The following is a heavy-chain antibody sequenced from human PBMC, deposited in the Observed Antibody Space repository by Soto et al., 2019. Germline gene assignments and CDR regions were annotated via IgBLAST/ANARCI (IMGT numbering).Heavy chain of an antibody. D-gene: IGHD3-16*01. CDR3: ARAEGALGYYYYMDV. J-gene: IGHJ6*03. CDR2: IGTAGDT. Sequence: GGSLRLSCAASGFTFSSYDMHWVRQATGKGLEWVSAIGTAGDTYYPGSVKGRFTISRENAKNSLYLQMNSLRAGDTAVYYCARAEGALGYYYYMDVWGKGTTVTVSS. V-gene: IGHV3-13*01. CDR1: GFTFSSYD.